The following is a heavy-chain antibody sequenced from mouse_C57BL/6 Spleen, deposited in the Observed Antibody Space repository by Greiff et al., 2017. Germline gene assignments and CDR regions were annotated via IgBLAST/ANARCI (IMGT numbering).Heavy chain of an antibody. CDR2: IRNKANGYTT. CDR3: ARLYGNYVWYFDV. CDR1: GFTFTDYY. D-gene: IGHD2-1*01. J-gene: IGHJ1*03. V-gene: IGHV7-3*01. Sequence: EVKLMESGGGLVQPGGSLSLSCAASGFTFTDYYMSWVRQPPGKALEWLGFIRNKANGYTTEYSASVKGRFTISRDNSHSILYLQMNALRAEDSATYYCARLYGNYVWYFDVWGTGTTVTVSS.